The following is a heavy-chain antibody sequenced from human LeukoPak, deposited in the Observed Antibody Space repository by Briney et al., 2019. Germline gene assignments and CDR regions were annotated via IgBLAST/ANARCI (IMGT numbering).Heavy chain of an antibody. CDR3: ARSVIAVAGYDAFDI. D-gene: IGHD6-19*01. CDR1: GFTFSNYG. V-gene: IGHV3-48*02. J-gene: IGHJ3*02. Sequence: GRSLRLSCAASGFTFSNYGMHWVRQAPGKGLDWVSYISSRSFTIYYADSVKGRFTISRDNAKNSLYLEMNSLRDEDTAVYYCARSVIAVAGYDAFDIWGQGTVVTVSS. CDR2: ISSRSFTI.